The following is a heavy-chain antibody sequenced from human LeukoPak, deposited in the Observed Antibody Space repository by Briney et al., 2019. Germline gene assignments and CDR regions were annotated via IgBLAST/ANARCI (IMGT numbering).Heavy chain of an antibody. Sequence: PGGSLRPSCAASGFTFSSYAMSWVRQAPGKGLEWVSAISGSGGSTYYADSVKGRFTISRDNSKNTLYLQMNSLRAEDTAVYYCAKGILYYYGSGSYYAHWGQGTLVIVSS. V-gene: IGHV3-23*01. J-gene: IGHJ4*02. CDR1: GFTFSSYA. D-gene: IGHD3-10*01. CDR2: ISGSGGST. CDR3: AKGILYYYGSGSYYAH.